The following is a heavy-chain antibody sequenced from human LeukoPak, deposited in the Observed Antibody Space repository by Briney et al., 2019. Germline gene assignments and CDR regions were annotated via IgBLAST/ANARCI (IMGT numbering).Heavy chain of an antibody. CDR2: IYTSGST. J-gene: IGHJ4*02. Sequence: SQTLSLTCTVSGGSISSGSYYWSWIRQPAGKGLEWIGRIYTSGSTNYNPSLKSRVTISVDTSKNQFSLKLSSVTAADTAVYYCVRDVNYYDSSGKIDYWGQGTLVAVSS. V-gene: IGHV4-61*02. D-gene: IGHD3-22*01. CDR3: VRDVNYYDSSGKIDY. CDR1: GGSISSGSYY.